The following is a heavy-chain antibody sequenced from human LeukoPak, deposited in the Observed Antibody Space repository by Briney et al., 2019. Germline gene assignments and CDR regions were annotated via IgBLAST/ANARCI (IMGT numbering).Heavy chain of an antibody. CDR1: GFTFSGYA. CDR2: ISTSSSYI. Sequence: GGSLRLSCAASGFTFSGYAMNWVRQAPGKGLEWVSSISTSSSYIYYADSVKGRFTISRDNAKNSLYLQMNSLRAEDTAVYYCAKWAKQQLVRGSAFDIWGQGTMVTVSS. J-gene: IGHJ3*02. V-gene: IGHV3-21*01. CDR3: AKWAKQQLVRGSAFDI. D-gene: IGHD6-13*01.